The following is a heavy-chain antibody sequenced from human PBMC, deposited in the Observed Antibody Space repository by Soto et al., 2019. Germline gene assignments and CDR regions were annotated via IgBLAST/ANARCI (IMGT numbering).Heavy chain of an antibody. D-gene: IGHD2-8*01. V-gene: IGHV1-18*01. CDR2: ISAYNGDT. CDR1: GYTFTSYG. Sequence: QAQLVQSGGEVKKPGASVKVSCRASGYTFTSYGYAWVRQAPGQGLEWMGWISAYNGDTNYAQKFQDRVTLTTDTSTTKAHMGLRNLGSDDTAVYYCARSGSYCTSITCLFDSFWGLGTLVTVSS. J-gene: IGHJ4*02. CDR3: ARSGSYCTSITCLFDSF.